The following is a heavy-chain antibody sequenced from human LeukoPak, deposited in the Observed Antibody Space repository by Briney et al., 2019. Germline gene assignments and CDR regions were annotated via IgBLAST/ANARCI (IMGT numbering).Heavy chain of an antibody. D-gene: IGHD4-17*01. J-gene: IGHJ4*02. Sequence: GGSLRLPCAASGFTFSNAWMSWVRQAPGKGLEWVGRIKSKTDGGTTDYAAPVKGRFTISRDDSKNTLYLQMNSLKTEDTAVYYCTTDPDYGYFDYWGQGTLVTVSS. CDR1: GFTFSNAW. CDR3: TTDPDYGYFDY. V-gene: IGHV3-15*01. CDR2: IKSKTDGGTT.